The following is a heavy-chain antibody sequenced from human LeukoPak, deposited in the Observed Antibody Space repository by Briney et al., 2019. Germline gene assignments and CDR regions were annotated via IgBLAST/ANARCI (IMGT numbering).Heavy chain of an antibody. Sequence: SETLSLTCTVSGGSVNSGSYFWSWFRQPPGKRLEWIGYIQNSATTNYNPSLESRVAIFVDTSKNQFSLKLSSVTAADTAVYYCARVYSSGWSPRWFDPWGQGTLVTVSS. CDR2: IQNSATT. D-gene: IGHD6-19*01. CDR3: ARVYSSGWSPRWFDP. J-gene: IGHJ5*02. V-gene: IGHV4-61*01. CDR1: GGSVNSGSYF.